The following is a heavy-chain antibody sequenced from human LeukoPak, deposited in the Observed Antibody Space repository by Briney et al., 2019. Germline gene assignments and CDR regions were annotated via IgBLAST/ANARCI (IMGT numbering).Heavy chain of an antibody. CDR1: GYTFTSYA. J-gene: IGHJ3*02. V-gene: IGHV1-3*01. Sequence: ASVKVSCKASGYTFTSYAMHWVRQAPGQRLEWMGWINAGNGNTKYSQKFQGRVTITRDTSASTAYTELSSLRSEDTAVYYCARTRLLRYFDWSEDAFDIWGQGTMVTVSS. CDR3: ARTRLLRYFDWSEDAFDI. CDR2: INAGNGNT. D-gene: IGHD3-9*01.